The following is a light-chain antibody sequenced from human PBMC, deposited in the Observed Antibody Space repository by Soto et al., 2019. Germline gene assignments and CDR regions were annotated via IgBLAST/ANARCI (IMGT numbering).Light chain of an antibody. Sequence: QPVLTQSPSASASLGASVKLTRTLSSGHSSYAIAWHQQQSEKGPRYLMKLNSDGSHSKGDGIPDRFSGSSSGAERYLTISSLQSEDEADYYCQTWGSGIRVVFGGGTKLTVL. V-gene: IGLV4-69*01. J-gene: IGLJ2*01. CDR2: LNSDGSH. CDR3: QTWGSGIRVV. CDR1: SGHSSYA.